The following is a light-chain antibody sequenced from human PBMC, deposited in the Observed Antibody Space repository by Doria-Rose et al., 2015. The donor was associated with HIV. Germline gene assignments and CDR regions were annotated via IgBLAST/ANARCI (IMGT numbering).Light chain of an antibody. Sequence: PGERATLSCRASQSVCSNLAWYQQKPGQAPRLLIYDASNRATGIPARFSGSGSGTDFTLTISSLEPEDFAVYFCQQRSNWPPIFTFGPGTKVDI. V-gene: IGKV3-11*01. CDR2: DAS. CDR1: QSVCSN. CDR3: QQRSNWPPIFT. J-gene: IGKJ3*01.